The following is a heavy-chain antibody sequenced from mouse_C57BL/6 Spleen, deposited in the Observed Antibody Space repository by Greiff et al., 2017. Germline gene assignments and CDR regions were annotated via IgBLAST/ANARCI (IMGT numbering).Heavy chain of an antibody. D-gene: IGHD1-1*01. CDR2: INPNNGGT. Sequence: VQLQQSGPELVKPGASVKIPCKASGYTFTDYNMDWVKQSHGKSLEWIGDINPNNGGTIYNQKFKGKATLTVDKSSSTAYMELRSLTSEDTAVYYCARGFDCYGSSLPFDYWGQGTTLTVSS. CDR3: ARGFDCYGSSLPFDY. CDR1: GYTFTDYN. J-gene: IGHJ2*01. V-gene: IGHV1-18*01.